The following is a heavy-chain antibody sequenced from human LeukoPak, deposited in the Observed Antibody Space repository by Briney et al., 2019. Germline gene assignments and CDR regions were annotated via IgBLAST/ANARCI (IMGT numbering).Heavy chain of an antibody. V-gene: IGHV4-4*07. CDR3: ARDLPHISSSWYRAFYYFDY. D-gene: IGHD6-13*01. J-gene: IGHJ4*02. Sequence: SETLSLTCTVSGGSISSYYWSWIRQPAGKGLEWIGRIYTSGSTNYNPSLKSRVTMSVDTSKNQFSLKLSSVTAADTAVYYCARDLPHISSSWYRAFYYFDYWGQGTLVTVSS. CDR2: IYTSGST. CDR1: GGSISSYY.